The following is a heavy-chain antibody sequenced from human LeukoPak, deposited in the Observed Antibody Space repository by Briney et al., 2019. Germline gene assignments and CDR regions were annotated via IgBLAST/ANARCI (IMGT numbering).Heavy chain of an antibody. V-gene: IGHV4-39*07. Sequence: SETLSLTCTVSGGSISSSNYYWGWIRQPPGKGLEWIVNFYYSGSTNYNPSLKSRVTISVDTSKNQFSLKLSSVTAADTAVYYCAREGGSSGRTLDYWGQGTLVTVSS. D-gene: IGHD3-22*01. CDR2: FYYSGST. J-gene: IGHJ4*02. CDR3: AREGGSSGRTLDY. CDR1: GGSISSSNYY.